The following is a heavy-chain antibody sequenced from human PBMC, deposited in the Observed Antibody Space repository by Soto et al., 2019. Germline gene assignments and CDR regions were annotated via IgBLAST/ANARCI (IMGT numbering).Heavy chain of an antibody. Sequence: PGGSLRLSCAASGFTFTTYWMSWVRQAPGKGLEWVANIKPDGGEKWYVDSVRGRFTISRDNAKNSLYLQMNSLRAEDTAVYYCARGDFYDSSGPFSDAFDIWGQGTMVT. V-gene: IGHV3-7*04. CDR1: GFTFTTYW. CDR2: IKPDGGEK. CDR3: ARGDFYDSSGPFSDAFDI. J-gene: IGHJ3*02. D-gene: IGHD3-22*01.